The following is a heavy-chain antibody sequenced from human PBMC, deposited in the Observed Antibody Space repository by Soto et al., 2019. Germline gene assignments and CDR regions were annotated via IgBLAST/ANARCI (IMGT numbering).Heavy chain of an antibody. Sequence: EVQLLESGGGLVRPGGSLRLSCTASGFSFSSYALSWVRQAPGKGLEWVSTISGSDGKTYYADSVKGRFSISRDTSKNTLYLEMTSLRVEDTAVYYCARWSFLDYWGQGTRVTVS. J-gene: IGHJ4*02. CDR3: ARWSFLDY. CDR1: GFSFSSYA. D-gene: IGHD1-26*01. CDR2: ISGSDGKT. V-gene: IGHV3-23*01.